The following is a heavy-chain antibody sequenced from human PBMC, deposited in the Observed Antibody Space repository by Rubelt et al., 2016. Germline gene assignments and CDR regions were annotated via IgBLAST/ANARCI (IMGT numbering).Heavy chain of an antibody. CDR2: ISSSSSTI. V-gene: IGHV3-48*04. CDR3: ARDTYSGYDLPSGLGFDY. CDR1: GFTFSNHG. Sequence: MQLVESGGGVVQPGRSLRLSCAASGFTFSNHGMHWVRQAPGKGLEWVSYISSSSSTIYYADSVKGRVTIARENAKNSRYLQMNSLRAEGTAVYYCARDTYSGYDLPSGLGFDYWGQGTLVTVSS. D-gene: IGHD5-12*01. J-gene: IGHJ4*02.